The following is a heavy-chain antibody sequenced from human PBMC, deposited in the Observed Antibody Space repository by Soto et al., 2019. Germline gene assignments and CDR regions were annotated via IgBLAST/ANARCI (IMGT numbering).Heavy chain of an antibody. CDR1: GGSFSSDSFI. D-gene: IGHD1-26*01. CDR2: INYSGTT. CDR3: ARDHKWDGMDV. Sequence: PSETLSLTCSVSGGSFSSDSFIWSWVRQFPGKGLEWIGYINYSGTTYYNPSLRSRITMSVDTSKNQFSLNLSSVTAADTAVYYCARDHKWDGMDVWGHATTVTGS. V-gene: IGHV4-31*03. J-gene: IGHJ6*02.